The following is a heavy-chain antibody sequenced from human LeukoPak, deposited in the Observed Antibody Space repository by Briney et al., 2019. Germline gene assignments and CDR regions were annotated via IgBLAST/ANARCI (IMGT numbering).Heavy chain of an antibody. CDR3: ASQRAKLRWFHY. CDR2: IYYSGST. V-gene: IGHV4-39*01. Sequence: PSETLSLTCTVSGGSISSSSYHWGWIRQPPGKGLEWIGSIYYSGSTYYNPSPKSPVTISVDTSKNQFSLRLSSVTAADTAVYYCASQRAKLRWFHYWGQGTLVTVSS. J-gene: IGHJ4*02. CDR1: GGSISSSSYH. D-gene: IGHD3-3*01.